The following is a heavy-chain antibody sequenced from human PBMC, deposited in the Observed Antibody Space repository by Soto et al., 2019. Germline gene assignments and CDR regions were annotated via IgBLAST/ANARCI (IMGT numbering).Heavy chain of an antibody. CDR2: INPSGGST. D-gene: IGHD6-6*01. Sequence: ASVKVSCKASGYTFTSYYMHWVRQAPGQGLEWMGIINPSGGSTSYAQKFQGRVTMTRDTSTSTVYMELSSLRSEDTAVYYCARDLGQSGSIEARKGYGYWGQGTLVTVSS. J-gene: IGHJ4*02. CDR1: GYTFTSYY. V-gene: IGHV1-46*01. CDR3: ARDLGQSGSIEARKGYGY.